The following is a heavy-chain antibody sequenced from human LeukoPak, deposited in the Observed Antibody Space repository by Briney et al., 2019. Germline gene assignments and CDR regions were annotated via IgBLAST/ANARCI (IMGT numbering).Heavy chain of an antibody. D-gene: IGHD3-3*01. CDR1: GDSISTYY. CDR3: ARHDNGHDFPLDY. V-gene: IGHV4-59*08. J-gene: IGHJ4*02. Sequence: SETLSLTCTVSGDSISTYYWSWIRQPPGKGLEWIGYIHYTGSANYNPSLKSRVTMSLDTSKNQFSLKLRFVTAADTAVYYCARHDNGHDFPLDYWGQGTLVTVSS. CDR2: IHYTGSA.